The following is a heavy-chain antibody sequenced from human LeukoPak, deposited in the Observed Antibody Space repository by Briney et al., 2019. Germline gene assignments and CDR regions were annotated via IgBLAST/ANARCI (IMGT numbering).Heavy chain of an antibody. CDR1: GYSFTSYW. Sequence: HGESLKISCKGSGYSFTSYWIGWVRQMPGKGLEWMGIIYPGDSDTRYSPSFQGQVTISADKSISTAYLQWSSLKASDTAMYYCARPYDSSGYYFDYWGQGTLVTVSS. J-gene: IGHJ4*02. V-gene: IGHV5-51*01. CDR3: ARPYDSSGYYFDY. D-gene: IGHD3-22*01. CDR2: IYPGDSDT.